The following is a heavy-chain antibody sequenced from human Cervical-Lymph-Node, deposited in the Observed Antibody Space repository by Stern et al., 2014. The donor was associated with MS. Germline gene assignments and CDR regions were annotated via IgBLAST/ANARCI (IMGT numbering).Heavy chain of an antibody. CDR3: ARDLGAGTTAFDT. J-gene: IGHJ3*02. D-gene: IGHD1-1*01. Sequence: VQLVESGGGLVKPGGSLRLSCAASGFTFSSYSMNWVRQAPGKGLEWVSSISSSSSYIYYADSVKGRFTISRDNAKNSLYLQMNSLRAEDTAVYYCARDLGAGTTAFDTWGQGTMVTVSS. CDR2: ISSSSSYI. CDR1: GFTFSSYS. V-gene: IGHV3-21*01.